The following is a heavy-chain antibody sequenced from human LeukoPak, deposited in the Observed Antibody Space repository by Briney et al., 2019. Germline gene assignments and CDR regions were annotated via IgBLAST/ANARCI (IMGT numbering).Heavy chain of an antibody. J-gene: IGHJ4*02. V-gene: IGHV3-23*01. D-gene: IGHD1-26*01. Sequence: GGSLRLSCAASGFTFSSYAMSWVLQAPGKGLEWVSTIGGGGESTYYADSVKGRFTISRDNSKNTVYLQMNSLRAEDTAVYYCAKVLSGSQDYWGQGTLVTVFS. CDR2: IGGGGEST. CDR1: GFTFSSYA. CDR3: AKVLSGSQDY.